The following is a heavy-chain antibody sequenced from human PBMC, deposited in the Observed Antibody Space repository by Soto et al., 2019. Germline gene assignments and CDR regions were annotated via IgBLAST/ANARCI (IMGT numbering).Heavy chain of an antibody. CDR2: IYWDDDK. D-gene: IGHD3-16*01. V-gene: IGHV2-5*02. Sequence: QITLKESGPTLVKPTQTLTLTCTFSGFSLTTRGVGVGWIRQPPGKALECLALIYWDDDKRYSPSLQSSLYIAVDTSKNRGVLTMTNVDPVDTATYYCAHIPNYYQYDWFDPWGQGTLVSVSS. CDR3: AHIPNYYQYDWFDP. CDR1: GFSLTTRGVG. J-gene: IGHJ5*02.